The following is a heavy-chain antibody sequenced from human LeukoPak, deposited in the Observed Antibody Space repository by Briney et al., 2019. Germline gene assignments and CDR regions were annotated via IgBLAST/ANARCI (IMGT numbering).Heavy chain of an antibody. Sequence: PGGSLRLSCAASGFTFSSYSMNWVRQAPGKGLEWVSSISSSSSYIYYADSVKGRFTISRDNAKNSLYLQMNSLRAEDTAVYYCAGDQDCSSTSCYISRGFDYWGQGTLVTASS. J-gene: IGHJ4*02. D-gene: IGHD2-2*02. CDR3: AGDQDCSSTSCYISRGFDY. V-gene: IGHV3-21*01. CDR2: ISSSSSYI. CDR1: GFTFSSYS.